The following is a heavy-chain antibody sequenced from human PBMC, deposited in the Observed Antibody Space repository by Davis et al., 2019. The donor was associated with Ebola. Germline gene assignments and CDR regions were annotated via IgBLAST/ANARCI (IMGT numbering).Heavy chain of an antibody. J-gene: IGHJ4*02. D-gene: IGHD6-19*01. CDR2: INAGNGNT. CDR1: GYTFTSYA. V-gene: IGHV1-3*01. CDR3: ARGPVEQWLFDF. Sequence: AASVKVSCKASGYTFTSYAMHWVRQAPGQRLEWMGWINAGNGNTKYSQKFQGRVTITADKSTSTPYMELSSLRSEDTAVYYCARGPVEQWLFDFWGQGTLVTVSS.